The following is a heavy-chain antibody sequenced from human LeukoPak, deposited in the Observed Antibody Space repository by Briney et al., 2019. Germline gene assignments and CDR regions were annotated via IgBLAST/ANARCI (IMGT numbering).Heavy chain of an antibody. D-gene: IGHD3-10*01. J-gene: IGHJ6*02. Sequence: PSETLSLTCTVSGGSISSGGYYWSWIRQHPGKGLEWIGYIYYSGSTYYNPSLKSRVTISVDTSKNQFSLKLSSVTAADTAVYFCASIYYGSWRVSYYYYYAMDVWGQGTTVTVSS. V-gene: IGHV4-31*03. CDR2: IYYSGST. CDR1: GGSISSGGYY. CDR3: ASIYYGSWRVSYYYYYAMDV.